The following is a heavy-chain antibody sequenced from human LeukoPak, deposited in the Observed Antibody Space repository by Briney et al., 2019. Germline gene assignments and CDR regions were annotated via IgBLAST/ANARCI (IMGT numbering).Heavy chain of an antibody. CDR1: GGSITGYY. CDR2: ISGSGGST. Sequence: PSETLSLTCTVSGGSITGYYWTWIRQPPGKGLEWVSAISGSGGSTYYADSVKGRFAISRDNSKNTLYLQMNSLRAEDTAVYYCAKDRRSASLLWFGELKYYFDYWGQGTLVTVSS. J-gene: IGHJ4*02. V-gene: IGHV3-23*01. CDR3: AKDRRSASLLWFGELKYYFDY. D-gene: IGHD3-10*01.